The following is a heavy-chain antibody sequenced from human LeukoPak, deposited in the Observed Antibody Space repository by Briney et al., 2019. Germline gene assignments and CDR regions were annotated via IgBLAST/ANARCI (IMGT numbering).Heavy chain of an antibody. Sequence: GGSLRLSCAASGFTLSSYWMHWVRHALGKGVLWGSRIYIDGSRTSYADAVRGRFTISRAKDNNTMYLQMNRMRAEDKAAYYCERSLDHDEGTGYNVYPDCRGQVTLVTASS. J-gene: IGHJ4*02. D-gene: IGHD2-8*02. CDR2: IYIDGSRT. CDR1: GFTLSSYW. CDR3: ERSLDHDEGTGYNVYPDC. V-gene: IGHV3-74*01.